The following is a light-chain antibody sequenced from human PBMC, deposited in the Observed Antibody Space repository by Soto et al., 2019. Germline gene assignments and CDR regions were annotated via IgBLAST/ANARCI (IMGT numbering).Light chain of an antibody. CDR1: QSVSSN. V-gene: IGKV3-15*01. CDR3: QQYYSYPRT. Sequence: EIVKTQSPATLSVSPGERATLSCRASQSVSSNLAWYQQKPGQAPRLLIYGASTRATGIPARFSGSGSGTDFTLTISCLQSEDFATYYCQQYYSYPRTFGQGTKVDIK. J-gene: IGKJ1*01. CDR2: GAS.